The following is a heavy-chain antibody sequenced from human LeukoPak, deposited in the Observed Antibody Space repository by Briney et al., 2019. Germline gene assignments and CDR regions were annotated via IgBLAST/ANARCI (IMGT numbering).Heavy chain of an antibody. V-gene: IGHV3-23*01. CDR1: GFTFSSYA. CDR2: ISGSGGST. J-gene: IGHJ5*02. D-gene: IGHD5-12*01. Sequence: GGSLRLFCAASGFTFSSYAMSWVRQAPGKGLEWVSAISGSGGSTYYADSVKGRFTISRDNSKNTLYLQMNSLRAEDTAVYYCAKRSGYEPGDEWFDPWGQGTLVTVSS. CDR3: AKRSGYEPGDEWFDP.